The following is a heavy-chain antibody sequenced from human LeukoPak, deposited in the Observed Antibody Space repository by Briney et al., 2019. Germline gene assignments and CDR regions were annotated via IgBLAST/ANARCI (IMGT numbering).Heavy chain of an antibody. CDR2: IKQDGSER. CDR3: ATGAGGWY. D-gene: IGHD6-19*01. CDR1: GFTFSSYW. J-gene: IGHJ4*02. Sequence: GGSLRLSCAASGFTFSSYWMNWVRQAPGKGLEWVANIKQDGSERNYVDSVKGRFTISRDNAKNSLYLQMNTLRDEDTAVYYCATGAGGWYCGEGALGSVSS. V-gene: IGHV3-7*03.